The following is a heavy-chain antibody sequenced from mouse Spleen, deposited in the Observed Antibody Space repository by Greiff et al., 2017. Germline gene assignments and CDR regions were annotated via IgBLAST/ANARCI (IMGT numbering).Heavy chain of an antibody. CDR1: GYTFTSYW. Sequence: QVQLQQSGPELVKPGASVKLSCKASGYTFTSYWMQWVKQRPGQGLEWIGEIDPSDSYTNYNQKFKGKATLTVDTSSSTAYMQLSSLTSEDSAVYYCARRGNSWFAYWGQGTLVTVSA. J-gene: IGHJ3*01. V-gene: IGHV1-50*01. CDR3: ARRGNSWFAY. CDR2: IDPSDSYT. D-gene: IGHD2-1*01.